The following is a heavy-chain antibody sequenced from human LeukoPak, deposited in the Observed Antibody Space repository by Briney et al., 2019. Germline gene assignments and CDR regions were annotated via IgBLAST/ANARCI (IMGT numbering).Heavy chain of an antibody. CDR2: IYYSGST. CDR3: ARARKGGRFGY. D-gene: IGHD1-26*01. Sequence: SETLSLTCTVSGGCISSYYWSWIRQPPGKGLEWIGYIYYSGSTNYNPSLKSRVTISVDTSKNQFSLKLSSVTAADTAVYYCARARKGGRFGYWGQGTLVTVSS. V-gene: IGHV4-59*01. J-gene: IGHJ4*02. CDR1: GGCISSYY.